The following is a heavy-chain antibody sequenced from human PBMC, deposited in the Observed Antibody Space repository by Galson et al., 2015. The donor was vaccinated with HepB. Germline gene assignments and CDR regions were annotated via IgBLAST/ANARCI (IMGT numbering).Heavy chain of an antibody. CDR2: IIPILGIA. J-gene: IGHJ4*02. Sequence: SVKVSCKASGGTFSSYTISWVRQAPGQGLEWMGRIIPILGIANYAQKFQARVTITADKSTSTAYMELSSLRSEDTAVYYCARALERRNYFDYWGQGTLVTVSS. V-gene: IGHV1-69*02. CDR1: GGTFSSYT. CDR3: ARALERRNYFDY. D-gene: IGHD1-1*01.